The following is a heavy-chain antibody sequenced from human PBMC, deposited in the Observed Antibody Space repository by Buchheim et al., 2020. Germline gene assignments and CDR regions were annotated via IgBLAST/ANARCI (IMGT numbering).Heavy chain of an antibody. CDR2: IYYSGST. D-gene: IGHD3-10*01. CDR1: GGSISSSSYY. J-gene: IGHJ3*02. V-gene: IGHV4-39*01. CDR3: ASYTMVQGVIKDAFDI. Sequence: QLQLQESGPGLVKPSETLSLTCTVSGGSISSSSYYWGWIRQPPGKGLEWIGSIYYSGSTYYNPSLKSRVTISVDTSKNQFSLKLSSVTAADTAVYYCASYTMVQGVIKDAFDIWGQGT.